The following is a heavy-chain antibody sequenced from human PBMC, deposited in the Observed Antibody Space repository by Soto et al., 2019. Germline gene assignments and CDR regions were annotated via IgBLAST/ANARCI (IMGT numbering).Heavy chain of an antibody. D-gene: IGHD1-26*01. V-gene: IGHV4-59*01. J-gene: IGHJ4*02. CDR3: ARGRQWELLDS. CDR1: GGSISSYY. Sequence: QVQLQESGPGLVKPSETLSLTCTVSGGSISSYYWSWIRQPPGKGLEWIGYIDYSGSTNYNPSLKSRVTISVDTSKNQFSLKLSSVTAADTAVYYCARGRQWELLDSWGQGTLVTVSS. CDR2: IDYSGST.